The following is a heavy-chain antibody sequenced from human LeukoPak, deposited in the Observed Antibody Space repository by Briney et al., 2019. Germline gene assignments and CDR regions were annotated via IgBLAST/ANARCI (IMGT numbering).Heavy chain of an antibody. D-gene: IGHD5-12*01. Sequence: NREESLKISCKGFGYTFTTYWIGWVRQMPGKGLEWMGIIYPGDSDTRYSPSFQGQVTISADKSISTAYLQWSSLKASDTAMYYCATRVTTSIWFDPWGQGTLVTVSS. CDR3: ATRVTTSIWFDP. CDR2: IYPGDSDT. J-gene: IGHJ5*02. V-gene: IGHV5-51*01. CDR1: GYTFTTYW.